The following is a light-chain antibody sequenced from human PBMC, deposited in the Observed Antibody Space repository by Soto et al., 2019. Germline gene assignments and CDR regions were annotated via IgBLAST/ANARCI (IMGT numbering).Light chain of an antibody. CDR2: DAA. Sequence: EIVMTQSPATLSVSPGERATLSCRASQSVDNKLAWYQQKPGQAPRLLIYDAAIRATGIPDRFIGSGSGTEFTLTITSLQSEDSAIYYCQRYSDWPPWTVGQGTEEDIK. J-gene: IGKJ1*01. CDR3: QRYSDWPPWT. CDR1: QSVDNK. V-gene: IGKV3-15*01.